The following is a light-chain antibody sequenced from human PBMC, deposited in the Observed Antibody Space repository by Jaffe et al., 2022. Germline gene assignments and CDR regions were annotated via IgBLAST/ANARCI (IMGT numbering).Light chain of an antibody. J-gene: IGLJ3*02. CDR3: NSRDSSGNHLV. V-gene: IGLV3-19*01. CDR1: SLRNYY. Sequence: SSELTQDPAVSVALGQTVRITCQGDSLRNYYVNWYQQKPGQAPVLVIYGKNNRPSGIPDRFSGSSSGNTASLTITGAQAEDEADYYCNSRDSSGNHLVFGGGTKLTVL. CDR2: GKN.